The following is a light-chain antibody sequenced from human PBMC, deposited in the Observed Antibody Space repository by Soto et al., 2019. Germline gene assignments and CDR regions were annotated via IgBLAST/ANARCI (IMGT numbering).Light chain of an antibody. CDR3: HQYNSYPYT. CDR2: KAS. CDR1: QSISSW. J-gene: IGKJ2*01. Sequence: DIQMTQSPSTLSASVGDRVTITCRASQSISSWLAWYQQKPGKAPKLLIYKASSLESGVPSKFSDSGSGKEFSLTISSLQPDEFATYYFHQYNSYPYTFGQGTKLEI. V-gene: IGKV1-5*03.